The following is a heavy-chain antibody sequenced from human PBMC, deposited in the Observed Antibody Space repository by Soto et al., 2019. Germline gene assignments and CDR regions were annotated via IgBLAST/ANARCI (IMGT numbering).Heavy chain of an antibody. D-gene: IGHD1-1*01. J-gene: IGHJ3*02. CDR3: ARYETTGTSPPGAFDI. CDR1: GYNFTSYG. Sequence: QVQLVQSGAEVKKPGASVKVSCKASGYNFTSYGIRWVRQAPGQGREWMGWISAYNGNTNYAQKLQGRVTMTTDTSTSTAYMELRSLRSDDTAVYYCARYETTGTSPPGAFDIWGQGTMVTVSS. CDR2: ISAYNGNT. V-gene: IGHV1-18*01.